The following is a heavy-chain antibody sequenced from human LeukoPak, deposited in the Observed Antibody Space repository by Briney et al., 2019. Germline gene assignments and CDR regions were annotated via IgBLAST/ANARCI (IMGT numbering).Heavy chain of an antibody. V-gene: IGHV4-4*07. CDR2: IYTSGST. CDR3: ARDQYYYGSGTPFDP. Sequence: SETLSLTCTVSGGSISSYYWSWIRQPAGKGLEWIGRIYTSGSTNYNPSLKSRVTMSVDTSKNQFSLKLNSVTAADTAVYYCARDQYYYGSGTPFDPWGQGTLVTVSS. D-gene: IGHD3-10*01. CDR1: GGSISSYY. J-gene: IGHJ5*02.